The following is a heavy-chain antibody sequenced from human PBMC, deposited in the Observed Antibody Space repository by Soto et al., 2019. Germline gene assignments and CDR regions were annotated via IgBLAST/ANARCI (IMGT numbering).Heavy chain of an antibody. J-gene: IGHJ6*02. Sequence: PSETLSLTCAVYGGSFSGYYWSWIRQPPGKGLEWIGEINHSGSTNYNPSLKSRVTISVDTSKNQFSLKLSSVTAAATAVYYCARGLVGQWGGASAYGMDVWGQGTTVTVS. CDR1: GGSFSGYY. V-gene: IGHV4-34*01. CDR2: INHSGST. CDR3: ARGLVGQWGGASAYGMDV. D-gene: IGHD6-19*01.